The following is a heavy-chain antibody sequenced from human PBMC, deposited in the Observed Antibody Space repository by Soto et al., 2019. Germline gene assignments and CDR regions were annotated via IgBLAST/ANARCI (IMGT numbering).Heavy chain of an antibody. CDR1: GGSISSGGYY. Sequence: KPSETLSLTCTVSGGSISSGGYYWSWIRQHPGKGLEWIGYIYYSGSTYYNPSLKSRVTISVDTSKNQFSLKLSSVTAADTAVYYCARDNWNDGGHYYYYGMDVWGQGTTVTASS. CDR2: IYYSGST. J-gene: IGHJ6*02. V-gene: IGHV4-31*03. D-gene: IGHD1-20*01. CDR3: ARDNWNDGGHYYYYGMDV.